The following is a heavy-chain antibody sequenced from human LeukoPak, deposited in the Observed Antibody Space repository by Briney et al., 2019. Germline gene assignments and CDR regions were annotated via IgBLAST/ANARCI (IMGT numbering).Heavy chain of an antibody. J-gene: IGHJ3*02. CDR2: ISGSGGST. D-gene: IGHD5-12*01. CDR3: AKDLGSGYDLGRDAFDI. CDR1: GFTFSSYA. Sequence: PGGSLRLSCAASGFTFSSYAMSWVRQAPGKGLEWVSAISGSGGSTYYADSVKGRFTISRDNSKNTLYLQMNSLRAEDTAVYYCAKDLGSGYDLGRDAFDIWGQGTMVTVSS. V-gene: IGHV3-23*01.